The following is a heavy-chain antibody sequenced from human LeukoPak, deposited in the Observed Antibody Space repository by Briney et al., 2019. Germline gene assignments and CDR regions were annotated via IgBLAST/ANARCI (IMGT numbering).Heavy chain of an antibody. CDR1: GFTFSGSY. J-gene: IGHJ4*02. CDR3: ARDSVPNWGVNGVY. Sequence: GGSLRLSCAASGFTFSGSYMSWVRQSPQKGLEWVSLIYSGTKTYYADSVKGRFTISRDNAKNSLYLQMNSLRAEDTAVYYCARDSVPNWGVNGVYWGQGTLATVSS. D-gene: IGHD7-27*01. CDR2: IYSGTKT. V-gene: IGHV3-66*01.